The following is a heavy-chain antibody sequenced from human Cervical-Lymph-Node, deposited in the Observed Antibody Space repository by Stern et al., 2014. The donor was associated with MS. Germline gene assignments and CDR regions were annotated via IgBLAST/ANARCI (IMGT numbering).Heavy chain of an antibody. CDR3: ARDMVDADKWFDP. V-gene: IGHV1-46*01. CDR2: INPSGGST. CDR1: GYTFTHYH. J-gene: IGHJ5*02. Sequence: VQLVESGAEVKQPGASVNVSCKASGYTFTHYHIHWVRQAPGQGLEWMAMINPSGGSTTYGQKFHGRLTVTRDTSTSTVYMELRSLRSDDTALYYCARDMVDADKWFDPWGQGTLVTVSS. D-gene: IGHD2-15*01.